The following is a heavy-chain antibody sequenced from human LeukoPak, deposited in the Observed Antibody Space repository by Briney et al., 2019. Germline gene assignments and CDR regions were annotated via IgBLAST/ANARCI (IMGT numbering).Heavy chain of an antibody. CDR3: ASDSVFVIPGD. J-gene: IGHJ4*02. CDR1: GGTFSSYA. Sequence: ASVKVSCKASGGTFSSYAISWVRQAPGQGLEWMGGIIPIFGTPNYAQKFQGRVTITTDESTSTGYMELSSLRPDDTAVYYCASDSVFVIPGDWGQGTLVTVSS. V-gene: IGHV1-69*05. D-gene: IGHD2-21*01. CDR2: IIPIFGTP.